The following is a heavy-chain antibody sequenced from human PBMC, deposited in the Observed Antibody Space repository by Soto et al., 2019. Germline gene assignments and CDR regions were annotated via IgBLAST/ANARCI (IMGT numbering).Heavy chain of an antibody. J-gene: IGHJ3*02. V-gene: IGHV3-30-3*01. CDR1: GFTFSSYA. Sequence: QVQLVESGGGVVQPGRSLRLSCAASGFTFSSYAMHWVRQAPGKGLEWVAVISYDGSNKYYADSVKSRFTISRDNSKNTLYLQMNSLRAEDTAVYYCARENYYGSESHAFDIWGQGTMVTVSS. CDR2: ISYDGSNK. D-gene: IGHD3-10*01. CDR3: ARENYYGSESHAFDI.